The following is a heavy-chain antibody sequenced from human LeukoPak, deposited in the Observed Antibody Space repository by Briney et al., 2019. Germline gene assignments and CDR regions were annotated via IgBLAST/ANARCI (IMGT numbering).Heavy chain of an antibody. Sequence: GGSLRLSCAASGFTFSSYWMSWVRQAPGKGLEWVANIKQDGSEKYYVDSVKGRFTISRDSAKNSLYLQMNSLRAEDTAVYYCARDQVVVQLRPLNYYYYGMDVWGQGTTVTVSS. CDR3: ARDQVVVQLRPLNYYYYGMDV. J-gene: IGHJ6*02. V-gene: IGHV3-7*01. D-gene: IGHD2-2*01. CDR1: GFTFSSYW. CDR2: IKQDGSEK.